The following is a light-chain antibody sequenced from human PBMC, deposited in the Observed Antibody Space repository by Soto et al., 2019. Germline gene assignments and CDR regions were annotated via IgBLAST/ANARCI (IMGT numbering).Light chain of an antibody. V-gene: IGKV1-33*01. Sequence: DIQMTQSPPSLSAFVGDRVTITCQARQDISHYLNWYQQKPGKAPKVLIHDTSNLEAGVPSTFSGSGSGTVFTFTISSLQPDDVGTYYCQQYENLPFTFGPGTRVDIK. CDR2: DTS. CDR1: QDISHY. J-gene: IGKJ3*01. CDR3: QQYENLPFT.